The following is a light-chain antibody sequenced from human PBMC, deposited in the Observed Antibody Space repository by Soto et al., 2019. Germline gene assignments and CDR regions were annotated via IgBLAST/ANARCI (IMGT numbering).Light chain of an antibody. CDR3: QVWDSSSDHREV. CDR1: NSGSKS. V-gene: IGLV3-21*02. CDR2: DDN. Sequence: SYELTQPPSVSVAPGQTARITCGGNNSGSKSVHWYQQEPGQAPVLVVYDDNDRPSGIPERFSGSKSGNTATLTISRVEAGDEADYYCQVWDSSSDHREVFGGGTKLTVL. J-gene: IGLJ2*01.